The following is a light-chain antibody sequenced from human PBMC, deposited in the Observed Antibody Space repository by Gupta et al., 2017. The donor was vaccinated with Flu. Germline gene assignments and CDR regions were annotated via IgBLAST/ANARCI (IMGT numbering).Light chain of an antibody. CDR2: EVS. CDR3: SSYTSSSTLV. CDR1: SSDVGGYNY. Sequence: SITTSCTGTSSDVGGYNYVFWYQQHPGIAPKLMIYEVSNRPSGVSNRFSGSKSGNTASLTISGLQAEDEADYYCSSYTSSSTLVFGGGTKLTVL. J-gene: IGLJ2*01. V-gene: IGLV2-14*01.